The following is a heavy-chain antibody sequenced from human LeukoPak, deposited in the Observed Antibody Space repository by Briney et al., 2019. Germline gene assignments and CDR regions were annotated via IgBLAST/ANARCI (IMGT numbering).Heavy chain of an antibody. J-gene: IGHJ3*02. CDR3: ARGRGEDAFDI. Sequence: SQTLSLTCAVSGGSISSGGYSWSWIRQPPGKGLEWIGYIYHSGSTYYNPSLKSRVTIPVDRSKNQFSLKLSSVTAADTAVYYCARGRGEDAFDIWGQGTMVTVSS. CDR2: IYHSGST. V-gene: IGHV4-30-2*01. D-gene: IGHD3-16*01. CDR1: GGSISSGGYS.